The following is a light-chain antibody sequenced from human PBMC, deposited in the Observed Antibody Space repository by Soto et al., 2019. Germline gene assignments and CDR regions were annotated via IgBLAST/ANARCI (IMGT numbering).Light chain of an antibody. J-gene: IGKJ4*01. V-gene: IGKV1-33*01. Sequence: DIQMTQPPSSLSASVGDRVTITCQASQDISYFLNWYQQKPGKPPELLIYDASNLERGVSSRFSGSGSGTDFTFSINSLQPEDIATYYCQQYHTLPLTFGGGTKVEIK. CDR3: QQYHTLPLT. CDR1: QDISYF. CDR2: DAS.